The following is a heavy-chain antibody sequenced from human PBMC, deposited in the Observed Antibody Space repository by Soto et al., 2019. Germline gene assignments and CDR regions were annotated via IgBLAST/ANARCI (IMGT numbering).Heavy chain of an antibody. CDR1: GFTFSSYG. Sequence: SLRLSCAASGFTFSSYGMHWVRQAPGKGLEWVAVIWYDGSNKYYADSVKGRFTISRDNSKNTLYLQMNSLRAEDTAVYYCAKRSSWAMPYYYYGMDVWGQGTTVTVSS. D-gene: IGHD3-10*01. V-gene: IGHV3-33*06. CDR2: IWYDGSNK. CDR3: AKRSSWAMPYYYYGMDV. J-gene: IGHJ6*02.